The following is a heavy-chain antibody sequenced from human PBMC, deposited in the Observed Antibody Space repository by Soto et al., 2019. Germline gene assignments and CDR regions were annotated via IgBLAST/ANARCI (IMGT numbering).Heavy chain of an antibody. CDR1: GYTFTGYY. CDR3: ARGEEYRWWFHYPDY. CDR2: INPDNGAA. V-gene: IGHV1-2*02. Sequence: ASAKVSCKQSGYTFTGYYLHWARQAPGQGLEWMGWINPDNGAANYAQQFQGRVTMTRDTSISTVYLEFSSLRSDDTDVYFCARGEEYRWWFHYPDYSGQGAPLTVSS. D-gene: IGHD2-8*02. J-gene: IGHJ4*02.